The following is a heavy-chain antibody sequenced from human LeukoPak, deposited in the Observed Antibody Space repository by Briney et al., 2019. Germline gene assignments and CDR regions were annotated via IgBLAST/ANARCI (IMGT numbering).Heavy chain of an antibody. CDR3: AKDDSTSWYYFDY. Sequence: SGGSLRLSCAASRFTFSSYGMHWVRQAPGKGLQWVAYIRYDGSNQYYADSAKGRFTISRDNSKNTLYLQMNSLRSEDTAVYYCAKDDSTSWYYFDYWGQGTPVTVSS. V-gene: IGHV3-30*02. J-gene: IGHJ4*02. CDR1: RFTFSSYG. D-gene: IGHD6-13*01. CDR2: IRYDGSNQ.